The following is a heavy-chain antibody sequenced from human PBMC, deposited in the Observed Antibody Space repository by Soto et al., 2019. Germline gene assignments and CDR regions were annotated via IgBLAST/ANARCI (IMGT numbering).Heavy chain of an antibody. D-gene: IGHD6-19*01. CDR1: GYTFTGYY. Sequence: AASVKVSCKASGYTFTGYYMHWVRQAPGQGLEWMGWINPNSGGTNYAQKFQGWVTMTRDTSISTAYMELSRLRSDDTAVYYCVRDRGAGIAVAGTVNWFDPWGQGTLVTVSS. V-gene: IGHV1-2*04. CDR2: INPNSGGT. CDR3: VRDRGAGIAVAGTVNWFDP. J-gene: IGHJ5*02.